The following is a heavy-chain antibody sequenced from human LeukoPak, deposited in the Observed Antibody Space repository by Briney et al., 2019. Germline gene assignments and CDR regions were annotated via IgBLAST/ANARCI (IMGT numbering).Heavy chain of an antibody. CDR2: IYTSGST. J-gene: IGHJ2*01. V-gene: IGHV4-61*02. D-gene: IGHD1-14*01. Sequence: SQTLSLTCTVSGGSISSGSYYWSWIRQPAGKGLEWIGRIYTSGSTNYNPSLKSRVTISVDTSKNQFSLKLSSVTAADTAVYYCARCPVYGGYFDLWGRGTLVTVSS. CDR3: ARCPVYGGYFDL. CDR1: GGSISSGSYY.